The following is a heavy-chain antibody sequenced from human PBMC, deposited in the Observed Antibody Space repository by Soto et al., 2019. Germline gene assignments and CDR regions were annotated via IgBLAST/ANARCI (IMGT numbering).Heavy chain of an antibody. J-gene: IGHJ4*02. V-gene: IGHV3-30-3*01. Sequence: QVQLVESGGGVVQPGKSLKLSCAASGFTFSYYNLHWVRQAPGMGLEWVAVISYDGTIKYYADSVKGRFTISRDNSKNTLYLQMSSLRVEDTAVSYCARDFEARRDAYNSRGDYWGRGTLVTVSS. CDR1: GFTFSYYN. D-gene: IGHD3-10*01. CDR2: ISYDGTIK. CDR3: ARDFEARRDAYNSRGDY.